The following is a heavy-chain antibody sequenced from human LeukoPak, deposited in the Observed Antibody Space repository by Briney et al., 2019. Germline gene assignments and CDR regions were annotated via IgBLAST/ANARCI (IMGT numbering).Heavy chain of an antibody. J-gene: IGHJ6*03. Sequence: SETLSLTCTVSGGSISSYYSSWIRQPPGKGLEWIGYIYYSGSTNYNPSLKSRVTISVDTSKNQFSLKLSSVTAADTAVYYCARQSYGSGGPYYMDVWGKGTTVTVSS. CDR3: ARQSYGSGGPYYMDV. V-gene: IGHV4-59*08. D-gene: IGHD3-10*01. CDR1: GGSISSYY. CDR2: IYYSGST.